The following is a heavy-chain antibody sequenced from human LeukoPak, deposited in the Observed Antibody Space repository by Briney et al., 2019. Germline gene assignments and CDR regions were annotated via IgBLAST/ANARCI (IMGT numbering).Heavy chain of an antibody. J-gene: IGHJ4*02. CDR1: GYTFTSYD. CDR2: MNPNSGDT. CDR3: ARGGGLRFLEWLLYFDY. V-gene: IGHV1-8*01. D-gene: IGHD3-3*01. Sequence: ASVKVSCKASGYTFTSYDINWVRQATGQGLEWMGWMNPNSGDTGYAQKFQGRVTITRDTSINTAYMELSSLRSEDTAVYYCARGGGLRFLEWLLYFDYWGQGTLVTVSS.